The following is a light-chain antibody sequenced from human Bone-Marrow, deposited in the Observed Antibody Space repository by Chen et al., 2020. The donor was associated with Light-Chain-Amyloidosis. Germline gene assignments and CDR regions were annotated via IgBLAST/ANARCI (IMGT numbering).Light chain of an antibody. Sequence: QSALTQPASVSGSPGQSITISCTGTSSDVGGYNYVSWYQQHPGKAPKVMIYEVTNRTSGDSNRFSGSQSGNSASLTISGLQAEYETDYYCSSYTVTSPRVVCGGGNKLTV. J-gene: IGLJ2*01. CDR3: SSYTVTSPRVV. V-gene: IGLV2-14*01. CDR1: SSDVGGYNY. CDR2: EVT.